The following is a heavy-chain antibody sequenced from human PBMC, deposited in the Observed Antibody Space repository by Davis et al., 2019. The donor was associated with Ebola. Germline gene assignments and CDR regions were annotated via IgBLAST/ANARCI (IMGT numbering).Heavy chain of an antibody. CDR1: GFTFSSYS. J-gene: IGHJ4*02. V-gene: IGHV3-48*04. Sequence: GESLKISCAASGFTFSSYSMNWARQAPGKGLEWVSYISGSSTTIYYADSVKGRFTISRDNAKNSLFLQMNSLRAEDTALYYCAGGVFGVVYWGQGTLVTVSS. D-gene: IGHD3-3*01. CDR2: ISGSSTTI. CDR3: AGGVFGVVY.